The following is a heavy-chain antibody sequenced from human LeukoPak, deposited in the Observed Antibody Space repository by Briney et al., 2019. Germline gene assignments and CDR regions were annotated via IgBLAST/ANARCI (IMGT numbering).Heavy chain of an antibody. CDR1: GYTFTSHG. Sequence: ASVKVSCKASGYTFTSHGISWVRQAPGQGLEWMGWISTYNGNTNYAQKLQGGVSMTTDTSTSTAYMDLRSLRSDDTAVYYCTREVLDYDSSGYYYYFDYWGQGTLVTVSS. D-gene: IGHD3-22*01. CDR2: ISTYNGNT. CDR3: TREVLDYDSSGYYYYFDY. V-gene: IGHV1-18*01. J-gene: IGHJ4*02.